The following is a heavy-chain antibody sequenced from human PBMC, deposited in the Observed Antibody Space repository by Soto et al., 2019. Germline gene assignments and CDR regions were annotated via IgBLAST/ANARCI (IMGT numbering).Heavy chain of an antibody. D-gene: IGHD2-2*01. CDR3: AKDPQRYCSSTSCPRPYYYYGMDV. V-gene: IGHV3-30*18. J-gene: IGHJ6*02. CDR2: ISYDGSNK. CDR1: GFTFSSYG. Sequence: QVQLVESGGGVVQPGRSLGLSCAASGFTFSSYGMHWVRQAPGKGLEWVAVISYDGSNKYYADSVKGRFTISRDNSKNTLYLQMNSLRAEDTAVYYCAKDPQRYCSSTSCPRPYYYYGMDVWGQGTTVTVSS.